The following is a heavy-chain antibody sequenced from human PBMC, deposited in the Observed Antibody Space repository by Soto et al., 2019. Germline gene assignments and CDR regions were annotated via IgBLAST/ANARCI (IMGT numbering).Heavy chain of an antibody. J-gene: IGHJ4*02. CDR2: IYWDDDK. CDR1: GFSLTTSGVG. D-gene: IGHD3-3*01. Sequence: QITLNESGPMVVRPTETLTLTCRFSGFSLTTSGVGVGWIRQSPGKAPEWLALIYWDDDKRYSASLKSRLTITKDTSKNQVVLTVSDLDPTDTATYYCAHRVLRTVFGLVTTTAIYFDFWGQGTPVAASS. V-gene: IGHV2-5*02. CDR3: AHRVLRTVFGLVTTTAIYFDF.